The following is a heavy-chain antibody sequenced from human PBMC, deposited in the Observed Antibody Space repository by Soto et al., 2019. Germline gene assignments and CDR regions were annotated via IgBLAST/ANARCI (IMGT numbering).Heavy chain of an antibody. V-gene: IGHV1-3*01. Sequence: APVKVSCKASGYTSISNPVQWVRQAPGQRLEWMAWINGRDAHTEYSQRFQGRVTLSRDTSATTVYMELSSLRSEDTAVYYCARGFHGSADYWGHGTPVTV. CDR3: ARGFHGSADY. D-gene: IGHD3-10*01. CDR2: INGRDAHT. CDR1: GYTSISNP. J-gene: IGHJ4*01.